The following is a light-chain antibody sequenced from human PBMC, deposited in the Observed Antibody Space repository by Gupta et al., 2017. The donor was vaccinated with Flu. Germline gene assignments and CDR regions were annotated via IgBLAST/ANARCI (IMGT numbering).Light chain of an antibody. J-gene: IGKJ3*01. CDR3: QQYKTFWT. V-gene: IGKV1-5*03. Sequence: SPSIVSASIGDRVTITCRASQSVISWLAWFQQKPGESPRLLIYKASHLQTGVPSRFSGSGFGTEFTLTIDSLQPDDFATYYCQQYKTFWTFGPGTKVDL. CDR1: QSVISW. CDR2: KAS.